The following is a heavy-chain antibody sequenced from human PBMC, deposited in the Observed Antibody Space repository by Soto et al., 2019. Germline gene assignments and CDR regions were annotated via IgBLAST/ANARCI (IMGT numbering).Heavy chain of an antibody. CDR3: AREIKQQFV. Sequence: SRTLCPTPAISGVSVSSDTAAWKWIRQSPSRGLEWLGRTYYRAKWDNDYAVSVKSRITINPDTSKNQFSLQLTSVTPEDTAVYYCAREIKQQFVWGQGTLVTVSS. V-gene: IGHV6-1*01. J-gene: IGHJ4*02. CDR1: GVSVSSDTAA. CDR2: TYYRAKWDN. D-gene: IGHD6-13*01.